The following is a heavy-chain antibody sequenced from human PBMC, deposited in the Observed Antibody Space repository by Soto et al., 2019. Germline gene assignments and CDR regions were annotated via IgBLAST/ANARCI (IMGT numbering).Heavy chain of an antibody. D-gene: IGHD6-19*01. Sequence: EVQFVESGGGLIKPGGSLRLSCAASGFAVSSKYMTWVRQAPGKGLEWVSVIYGGGTTYYADSVKGRFTISRDTSKKTLYLQMTSLSAEDTAVYYCVETTGWPGFDVWGQGTLVTGPS. CDR3: VETTGWPGFDV. CDR1: GFAVSSKY. CDR2: IYGGGTT. J-gene: IGHJ4*02. V-gene: IGHV3-53*01.